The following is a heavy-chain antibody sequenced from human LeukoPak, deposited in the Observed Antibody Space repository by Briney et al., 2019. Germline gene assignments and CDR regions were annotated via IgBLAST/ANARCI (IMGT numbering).Heavy chain of an antibody. CDR3: ATNDYGDYVFGY. V-gene: IGHV4-34*01. Sequence: SETLSLTCAVYGGSFSGYYWSWIRQPPGKWLEWIGSIYHSGSTYYNPSLKSRVTISVDTSKNQFSLKLSSVTAADTAVYYCATNDYGDYVFGYWGQGTLVTVSS. J-gene: IGHJ4*02. D-gene: IGHD4-17*01. CDR2: IYHSGST. CDR1: GGSFSGYY.